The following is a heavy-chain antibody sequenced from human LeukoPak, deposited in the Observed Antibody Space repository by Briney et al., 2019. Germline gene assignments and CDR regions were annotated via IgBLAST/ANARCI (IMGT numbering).Heavy chain of an antibody. CDR2: IIPIFGTA. D-gene: IGHD4-11*01. CDR1: GGTFSSYA. CDR3: ARTVFRVYYYYYMDV. V-gene: IGHV1-69*01. Sequence: SVKVSCKASGGTFSSYAISWVRQAPGQGLEWMGGIIPIFGTANYAQKFQGRVTITADESTSTAYMELSSLRSEDTVVYYCARTVFRVYYYYYMDVWGKGTTVTVSS. J-gene: IGHJ6*03.